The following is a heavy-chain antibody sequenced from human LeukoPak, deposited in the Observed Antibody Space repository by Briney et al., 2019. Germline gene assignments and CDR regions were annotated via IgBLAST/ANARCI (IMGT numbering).Heavy chain of an antibody. Sequence: ASVKVSCKVSGYTLTELSMHWVRQVPGKGLEWMRGFDPEEGETIYAQKFQGRVIMTGDTSTDTAYMELSSLRSEDTAVYYCATDGSGDHKYDYGMDVWGQGTTVTVSS. CDR2: FDPEEGET. CDR1: GYTLTELS. CDR3: ATDGSGDHKYDYGMDV. V-gene: IGHV1-24*01. J-gene: IGHJ6*02. D-gene: IGHD4-17*01.